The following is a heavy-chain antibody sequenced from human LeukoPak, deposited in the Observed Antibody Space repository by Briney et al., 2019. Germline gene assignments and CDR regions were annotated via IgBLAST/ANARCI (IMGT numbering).Heavy chain of an antibody. CDR2: VFHSGST. V-gene: IGHV4-4*02. D-gene: IGHD4-23*01. CDR1: GASISSSNW. Sequence: SETLSLTCAVSGASISSSNWWSWVRQPPGKGLEWIGEVFHSGSTNYNPSLKSRVTMSADRSKNQFSLNLSSVTAADTAVYYCLYGGNSGDWVYWGQGTLVTVSS. J-gene: IGHJ4*02. CDR3: LYGGNSGDWVY.